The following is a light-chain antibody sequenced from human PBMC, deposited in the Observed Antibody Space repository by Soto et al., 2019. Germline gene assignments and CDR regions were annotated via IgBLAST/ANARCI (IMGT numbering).Light chain of an antibody. V-gene: IGKV3-11*01. CDR3: QQRGNWPPTWT. CDR2: DAS. Sequence: EIVMTQSPATLSVSPGDRATLSCRAGQPLNNNVAWYQHKPGQAPRLLIYDASIRATGIPARFSGSWSGTDFTLTINGLEPEDSAVYYCQQRGNWPPTWTFGQGTKVDIK. J-gene: IGKJ1*01. CDR1: QPLNNN.